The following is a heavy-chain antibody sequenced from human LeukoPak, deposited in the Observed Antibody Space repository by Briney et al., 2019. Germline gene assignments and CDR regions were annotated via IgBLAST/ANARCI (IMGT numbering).Heavy chain of an antibody. D-gene: IGHD1-26*01. V-gene: IGHV4-39*01. CDR2: IYYSGST. Sequence: SETLSLTCTVSGGSISSSSYYWGWIRQSPGKGLEWIGSIYYSGSTYYNPSLKSRVTISVDTSKDEFSLKLSSVTAADTAVYYCARRSGSYEDAFDIWGQGTMVTVSS. CDR3: ARRSGSYEDAFDI. J-gene: IGHJ3*02. CDR1: GGSISSSSYY.